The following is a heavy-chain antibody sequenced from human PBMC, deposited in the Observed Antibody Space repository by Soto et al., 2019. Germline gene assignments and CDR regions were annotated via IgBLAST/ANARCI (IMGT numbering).Heavy chain of an antibody. CDR1: GFTFSSYA. Sequence: GGSLRLSCAASGFTFSSYAMSWVRQAPGKGLEYFSAISTNGGSTYYANSVKGRFTISRDNSKNTLYLQMGSLRVEDMAVYYCARAGFWYGSGIYGYGIDVWGQGTTVTVSS. V-gene: IGHV3-64*01. CDR3: ARAGFWYGSGIYGYGIDV. CDR2: ISTNGGST. J-gene: IGHJ6*02. D-gene: IGHD3-10*01.